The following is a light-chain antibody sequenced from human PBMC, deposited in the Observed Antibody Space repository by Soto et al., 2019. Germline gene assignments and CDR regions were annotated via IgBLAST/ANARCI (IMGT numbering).Light chain of an antibody. CDR1: QGLSSD. CDR2: AAS. Sequence: DIQLTQSPSFLSASVGDRVTITCRASQGLSSDLAWYQQKPGKAPKLLIYAASTLQSGVPSRFSGSGSGTEFTLTIGSLQPEDFATYYCQQLNSYPITFGKGTRLEIK. V-gene: IGKV1-9*01. J-gene: IGKJ5*01. CDR3: QQLNSYPIT.